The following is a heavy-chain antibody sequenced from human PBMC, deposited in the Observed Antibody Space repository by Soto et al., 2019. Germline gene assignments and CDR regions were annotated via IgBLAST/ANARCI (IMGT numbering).Heavy chain of an antibody. CDR3: AKATATGGGAFDI. J-gene: IGHJ3*02. D-gene: IGHD2-8*02. V-gene: IGHV3-23*01. CDR1: GGSISSSSYY. Sequence: ETLSLACTVSGGSISSSSYYWGWVRQAPGKGLEWVSTILVDGRTFYVDSVKGRFTISRDSSQNTVYLQMNSLTAGDTALYYCAKATATGGGAFDICGQGTMVTVSS. CDR2: ILVDGRT.